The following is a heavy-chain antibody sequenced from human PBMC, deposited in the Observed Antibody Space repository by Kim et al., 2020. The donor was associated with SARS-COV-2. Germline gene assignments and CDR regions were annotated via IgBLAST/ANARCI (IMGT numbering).Heavy chain of an antibody. CDR1: GGSINDYY. CDR2: IYNSGST. D-gene: IGHD3-10*01. J-gene: IGHJ4*02. CDR3: ARYGSGPYARFDS. Sequence: SETLSLTCTVSGGSINDYYWSWIRQPPGKGLEWIGYIYNSGSTNYNPSLKSRVTISVDTSKNQLSLSLTSVTAADTALYYCARYGSGPYARFDSWGQGTLVTVSS. V-gene: IGHV4-59*01.